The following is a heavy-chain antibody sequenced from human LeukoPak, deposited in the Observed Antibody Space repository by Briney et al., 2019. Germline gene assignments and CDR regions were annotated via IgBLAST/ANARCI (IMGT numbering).Heavy chain of an antibody. CDR3: AREGGTSPSYYMDG. J-gene: IGHJ6*03. V-gene: IGHV1-24*01. CDR1: GYTLTELS. D-gene: IGHD1-26*01. Sequence: ASVKVSCKVSGYTLTELSMHWVRQAPGKGLEWMGGFDPEDGETIYAQKFQGRVTMTRDTSTSTVYMELSSLRSEDTAVYYCAREGGTSPSYYMDGWGKGTTVTISS. CDR2: FDPEDGET.